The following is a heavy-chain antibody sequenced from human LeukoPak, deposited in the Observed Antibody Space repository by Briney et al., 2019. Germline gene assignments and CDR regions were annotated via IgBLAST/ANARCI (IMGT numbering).Heavy chain of an antibody. CDR1: GFTFSSYA. V-gene: IGHV3-64*01. CDR2: ISSNGGST. CDR3: AKSPFDI. J-gene: IGHJ3*02. Sequence: GGSLRLSCAASGFTFSSYAMHWVRQAPGKGLEYVSAISSNGGSTYYANSVKGRFTISRDNGKSSLFLQMNSLRPEDTAVYYCAKSPFDIWGQGTMVTVSS.